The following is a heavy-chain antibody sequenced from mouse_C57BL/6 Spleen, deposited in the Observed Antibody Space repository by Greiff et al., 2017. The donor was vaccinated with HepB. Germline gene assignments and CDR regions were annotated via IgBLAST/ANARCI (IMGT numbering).Heavy chain of an antibody. Sequence: VQLQQPGAELVKPGASVKLSCKASGYTFTSYWMQWVKQRPGQGLEWIGEIDPSDSYTNYNQKFKGKATLTVDTSSSTAYMQLSSLTSEDSAVYYCARGVFTTVVATDYWGQGTTLTVSS. CDR2: IDPSDSYT. D-gene: IGHD1-1*01. CDR1: GYTFTSYW. J-gene: IGHJ2*01. CDR3: ARGVFTTVVATDY. V-gene: IGHV1-50*01.